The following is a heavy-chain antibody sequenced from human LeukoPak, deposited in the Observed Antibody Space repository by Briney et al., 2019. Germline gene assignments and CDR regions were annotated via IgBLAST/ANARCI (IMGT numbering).Heavy chain of an antibody. D-gene: IGHD2-2*01. CDR1: GGSISSYC. CDR3: ARGFGEVVPAAIGPYGMDV. CDR2: FYTSGST. J-gene: IGHJ6*02. Sequence: SETLSLTCTVSGGSISSYCWSWIRQPAGKGLEWVGRFYTSGSTNYNPSLKTRVTMSVDTSKNQFSLKLSSVTAADTAVYYCARGFGEVVPAAIGPYGMDVWGQGTTVTVSS. V-gene: IGHV4-4*07.